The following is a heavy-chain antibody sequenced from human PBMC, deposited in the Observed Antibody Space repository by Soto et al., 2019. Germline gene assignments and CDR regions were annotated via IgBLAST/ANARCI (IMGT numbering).Heavy chain of an antibody. CDR1: GYTFTNYG. CDR2: INADYGNT. J-gene: IGHJ5*02. CDR3: ARKSLSNFNWFDP. Sequence: ASVKVSCKASGYTFTNYGITWVRQAPGQGLEWMGWINADYGNTNYEQKFQGRVTMTTDTSTNTAYMELRSLRPDDTAVYYCARKSLSNFNWFDPWGQGTLVTVSS. D-gene: IGHD4-4*01. V-gene: IGHV1-18*04.